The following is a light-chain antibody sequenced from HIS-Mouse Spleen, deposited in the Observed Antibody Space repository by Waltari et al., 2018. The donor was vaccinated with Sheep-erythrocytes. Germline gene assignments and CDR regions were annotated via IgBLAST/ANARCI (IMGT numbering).Light chain of an antibody. V-gene: IGLV2-23*01. Sequence: QSALTQPASVSGSPGQSITISCTGTSSDVGSYNLVSWYQQHPGTAPKLMIYEGSKRPSGVSNRCSGSKSGNTASLTISGLQAEDEADYYCCSYAGSSTPWVFGGGTKLTVL. CDR1: SSDVGSYNL. J-gene: IGLJ3*02. CDR3: CSYAGSSTPWV. CDR2: EGS.